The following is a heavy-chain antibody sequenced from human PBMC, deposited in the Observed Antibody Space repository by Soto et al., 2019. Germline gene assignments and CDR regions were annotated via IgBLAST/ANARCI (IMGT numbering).Heavy chain of an antibody. V-gene: IGHV4-39*01. CDR2: IYYSGIT. J-gene: IGHJ4*02. Sequence: WETLSLTCTVSGVSISNSSYYWGWIRRPPGKGLEWIGTIYYSGITYYNPSLKSRVTISVDTSKNQFSLKLTSVTAADTAVYYCARHGSNWGQGTLVTVSS. CDR1: GVSISNSSYY. CDR3: ARHGSN.